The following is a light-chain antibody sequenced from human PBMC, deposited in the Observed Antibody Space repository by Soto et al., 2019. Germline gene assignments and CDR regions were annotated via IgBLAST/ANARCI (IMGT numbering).Light chain of an antibody. V-gene: IGKV1-39*01. CDR3: QQSYSRFLT. CDR2: AAS. CDR1: QNIGTF. Sequence: DIQMTQSPSSLSASVGDRVTITCRASQNIGTFLTWFQQRPGKGPKVLIYAASSLSSGVPPRFSGSGSGTDFTLTISSLQPEDFATYYCQQSYSRFLTFGGGTKV. J-gene: IGKJ4*02.